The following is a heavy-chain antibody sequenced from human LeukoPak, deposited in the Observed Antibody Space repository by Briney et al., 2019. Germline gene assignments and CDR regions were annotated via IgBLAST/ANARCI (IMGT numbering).Heavy chain of an antibody. V-gene: IGHV3-30*04. CDR1: GFTFSRYA. D-gene: IGHD1-26*01. CDR3: ARDLSGRFSFDY. J-gene: IGHJ4*02. Sequence: PGGPLRLSCAASGFTFSRYAMHWVRQVPGKALQWVAVIWSDGSNKFYADSVKGRFTISRDNSKNTLYLQMNSLMTEDTALYYCARDLSGRFSFDYWGQGTLVTVSS. CDR2: IWSDGSNK.